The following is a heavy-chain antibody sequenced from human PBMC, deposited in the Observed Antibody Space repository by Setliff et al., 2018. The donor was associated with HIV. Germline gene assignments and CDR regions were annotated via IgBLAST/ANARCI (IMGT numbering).Heavy chain of an antibody. Sequence: SETLSLTCTVSGDSIGDYYWNWIRQPAGKGLEWIGRVYASAYSNYNTSLKGRVTMSVDTSQNQFSLKLRSVNAADTAVYYCARDWVTRSNYYGSGSPWYFDFWGRGILVTVS. CDR3: ARDWVTRSNYYGSGSPWYFDF. CDR2: VYASAYS. CDR1: GDSIGDYY. D-gene: IGHD3-10*01. V-gene: IGHV4-4*07. J-gene: IGHJ2*01.